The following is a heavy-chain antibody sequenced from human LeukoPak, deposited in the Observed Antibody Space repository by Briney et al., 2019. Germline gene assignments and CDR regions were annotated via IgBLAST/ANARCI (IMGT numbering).Heavy chain of an antibody. CDR3: AKDLSRYSYGSYYFDY. D-gene: IGHD5-18*01. CDR1: GFTFSSYG. V-gene: IGHV3-30*18. J-gene: IGHJ4*02. Sequence: GGSLRLSCAASGFTFSSYGMHWVRQAPGKGLEWVAVISYDGSNKYYADSVKGRFTISRDNSKNTLYLQMNSLRAEDTAVYYCAKDLSRYSYGSYYFDYWGQGTLVTVSS. CDR2: ISYDGSNK.